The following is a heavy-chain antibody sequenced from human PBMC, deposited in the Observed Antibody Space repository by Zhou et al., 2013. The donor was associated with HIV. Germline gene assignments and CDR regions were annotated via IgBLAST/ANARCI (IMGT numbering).Heavy chain of an antibody. CDR2: LISIFGTT. V-gene: IGHV1-69*06. Sequence: VQLVQSGAEVKKPGSSVKVSCKASGGTFNNYAISWVRQAPGQGLEWMGGLISIFGTTNYAQKFQGRVTITADKYMSTAYMELSRLRSEDTAVYYCARDRGGSYPGYYYYMDVWGKGTTVTVSS. CDR3: ARDRGGSYPGYYYYMDV. J-gene: IGHJ6*03. D-gene: IGHD1-26*01. CDR1: GGTFNNYA.